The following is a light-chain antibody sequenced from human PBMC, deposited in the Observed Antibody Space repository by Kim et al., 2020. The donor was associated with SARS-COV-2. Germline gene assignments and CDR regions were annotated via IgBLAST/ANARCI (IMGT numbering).Light chain of an antibody. CDR2: LNSDGSH. CDR3: QTWVTGLWV. Sequence: ASVKLTCTLSSGHSSYAIAWHQQQPEKGPRYLMKLNSDGSHSKGDGIPDRFSGSSSGAERYLTISSLQSEDEADYYCQTWVTGLWVFGGGPQLTVL. V-gene: IGLV4-69*01. J-gene: IGLJ3*02. CDR1: SGHSSYA.